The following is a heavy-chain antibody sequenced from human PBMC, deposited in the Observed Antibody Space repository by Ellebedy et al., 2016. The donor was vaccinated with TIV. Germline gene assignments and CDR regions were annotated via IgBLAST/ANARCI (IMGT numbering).Heavy chain of an antibody. Sequence: MPSETLSLTFTVSGGSISSYYWSWIRQPPGKGLEWIGYISYSGSTNYNPSIKSRVTISVDTSKNQFSLKLRSVTAADTAVYYCARVVWQQPVSYAFDIWGQGTMVTVSS. CDR3: ARVVWQQPVSYAFDI. V-gene: IGHV4-59*01. CDR1: GGSISSYY. D-gene: IGHD6-13*01. J-gene: IGHJ3*02. CDR2: ISYSGST.